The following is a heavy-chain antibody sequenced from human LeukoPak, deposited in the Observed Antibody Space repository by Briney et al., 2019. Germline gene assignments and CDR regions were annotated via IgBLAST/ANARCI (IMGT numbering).Heavy chain of an antibody. J-gene: IGHJ4*02. V-gene: IGHV1-2*02. CDR1: GYTFTGYY. CDR2: INPNSGGT. CDR3: ARVGSMVAGTVDY. D-gene: IGHD6-19*01. Sequence: ASVKDSCKASGYTFTGYYMHSVPQAPGQGLEWMGWINPNSGGTNYAQKFQGRVTMTRDTSTRTVYMELSSLRSEDTAVYYCARVGSMVAGTVDYWGQGTLVTVSS.